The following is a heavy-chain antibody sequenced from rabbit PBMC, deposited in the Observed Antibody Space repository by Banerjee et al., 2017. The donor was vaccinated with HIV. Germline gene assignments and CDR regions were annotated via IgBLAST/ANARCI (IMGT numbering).Heavy chain of an antibody. Sequence: LEWIACINTSSGNTYYASWAKGRFTISKTSSTTVTLQMTSLTAADTATYFCARDFTLWGQGTLVTVS. CDR2: INTSSGNT. V-gene: IGHV1S40*01. J-gene: IGHJ4*01. CDR3: ARDFTL.